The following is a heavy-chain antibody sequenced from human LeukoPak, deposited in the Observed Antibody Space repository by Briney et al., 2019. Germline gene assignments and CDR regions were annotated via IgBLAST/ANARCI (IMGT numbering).Heavy chain of an antibody. CDR2: ISSSSTTI. CDR1: GFTFSDFG. V-gene: IGHV3-48*01. Sequence: GGSLRLSCAASGFTFSDFGMNWVRQAPGKWLEWVSYISSSSTTISYAGSVRGRFTVSRDNAKNSLYMQMNSLRADDTAIYYCASQYSSTWNRDYWGQGTLVTVSS. CDR3: ASQYSSTWNRDY. J-gene: IGHJ4*02. D-gene: IGHD6-13*01.